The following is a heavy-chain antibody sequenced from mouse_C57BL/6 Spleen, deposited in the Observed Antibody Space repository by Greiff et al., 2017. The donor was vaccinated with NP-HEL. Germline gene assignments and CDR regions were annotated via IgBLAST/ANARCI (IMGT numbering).Heavy chain of an antibody. J-gene: IGHJ3*01. V-gene: IGHV3-1*01. CDR3: ARDGVLRAGFAY. Sequence: EVQLQQSGPGMVKPSQSLSLTCTVTGYSITSGYDWHWIRHFPGNKLEWMGYISYSGSTNYNPSLKSRISITHDTSKNHFFLKLNSVTTEDTATYYCARDGVLRAGFAYWGQGTLVTVSA. D-gene: IGHD1-1*01. CDR1: GYSITSGYD. CDR2: ISYSGST.